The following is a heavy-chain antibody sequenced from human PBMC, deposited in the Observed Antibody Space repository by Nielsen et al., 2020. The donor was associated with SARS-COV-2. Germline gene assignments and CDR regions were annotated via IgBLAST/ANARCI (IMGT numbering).Heavy chain of an antibody. CDR3: AKDDSSGYDYYYGMDV. Sequence: GGSLRLSCTASGFTFSSYSMNWVRQAPGKGLEWVSYISSTSSTIYYADSVKGRFTISRDNAKNSLYLQMNSLRAEDTALYYCAKDDSSGYDYYYGMDVWGQGTTVTVSS. CDR2: ISSTSSTI. CDR1: GFTFSSYS. V-gene: IGHV3-48*04. D-gene: IGHD3-22*01. J-gene: IGHJ6*02.